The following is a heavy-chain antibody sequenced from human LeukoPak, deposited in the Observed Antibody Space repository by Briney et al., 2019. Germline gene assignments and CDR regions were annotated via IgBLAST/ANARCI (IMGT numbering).Heavy chain of an antibody. CDR1: GGSISSGGYY. J-gene: IGHJ4*02. Sequence: PSQTLSLTCTVSGGSISSGGYYWSWIRQPPGEGLEWIGYIYHSGSTYYNPSLKSRVTISVDRSKNQFSLKLSSVTAADTAVYYCAREEQDIVEVRWCFDYWGQGTLVTVSS. CDR2: IYHSGST. D-gene: IGHD2-2*01. CDR3: AREEQDIVEVRWCFDY. V-gene: IGHV4-30-2*01.